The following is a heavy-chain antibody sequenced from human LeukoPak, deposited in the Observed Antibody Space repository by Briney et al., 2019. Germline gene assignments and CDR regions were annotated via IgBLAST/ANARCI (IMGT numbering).Heavy chain of an antibody. CDR2: ISWNSGSI. CDR3: AKGGTAAGPLLDWFDP. D-gene: IGHD6-13*01. Sequence: PGGSLRLSCAASGFTFDDYAMHWVRQAPGKGLEWVSGISWNSGSIGYADSVKGRFTISRDNAKNSLYLQMNSLRAEDTALYYCAKGGTAAGPLLDWFDPWGQGTLVTASS. CDR1: GFTFDDYA. J-gene: IGHJ5*02. V-gene: IGHV3-9*01.